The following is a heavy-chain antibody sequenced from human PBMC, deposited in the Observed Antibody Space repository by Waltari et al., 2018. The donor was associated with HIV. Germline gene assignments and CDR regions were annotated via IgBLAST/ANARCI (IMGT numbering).Heavy chain of an antibody. CDR1: GLNVGNYG. D-gene: IGHD3-22*01. Sequence: VESGGGVAQPGESRKLSCRGCGLNVGNYGMSWVRQPPGKGLEWLANVKEDGTEEYYLESMKGRFTIYRENDKSTMYLQMDNLRVDDTAMYHCTRGAIYSSGPFDAFDVWGPGTSVVVSS. J-gene: IGHJ3*01. CDR3: TRGAIYSSGPFDAFDV. V-gene: IGHV3-7*03. CDR2: VKEDGTEE.